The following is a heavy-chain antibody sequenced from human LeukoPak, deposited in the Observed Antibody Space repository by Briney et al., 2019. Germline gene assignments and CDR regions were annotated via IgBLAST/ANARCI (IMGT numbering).Heavy chain of an antibody. V-gene: IGHV3-30-3*01. CDR2: ISYDGSNK. CDR3: AREGPIGVVPYGMDV. D-gene: IGHD3-3*01. CDR1: GFTFSSYA. J-gene: IGHJ6*02. Sequence: GGSLRLSCAASGFTFSSYAMHWVRQAPGKGLEWVAVISYDGSNKYYADSVKGRFTISRDNSKNTLYLQMNSLRAEVTAVYYCAREGPIGVVPYGMDVWGQGTTVTVSS.